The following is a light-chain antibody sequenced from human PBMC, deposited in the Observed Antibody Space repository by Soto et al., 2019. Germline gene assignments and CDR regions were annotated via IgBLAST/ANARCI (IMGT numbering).Light chain of an antibody. CDR2: DNN. Sequence: QSVLTQPPSVSAALGQKVTISCSGSSSNIGNNYVSWYQHLPGTAPKVLIYDNNKRPSGIPDRFSGSKSGTSATLGITGLQTGDEVDYYCGTWDTSLSTVVFGGGTKLTVL. CDR1: SSNIGNNY. CDR3: GTWDTSLSTVV. V-gene: IGLV1-51*01. J-gene: IGLJ2*01.